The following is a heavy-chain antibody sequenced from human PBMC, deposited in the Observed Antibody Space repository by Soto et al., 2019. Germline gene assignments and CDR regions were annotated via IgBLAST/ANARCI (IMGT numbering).Heavy chain of an antibody. CDR1: GGSISSGGYY. Sequence: PSETLSLTCTVSGGSISSGGYYWSWIRQPPGKGLEWIGYIYYSGSTYYNPSLKSRVTISVDTSKNQFSLKLSPVTAADTAVYYCARAPPYGDYDYWGQGTLVTVSS. J-gene: IGHJ4*02. CDR3: ARAPPYGDYDY. CDR2: IYYSGST. D-gene: IGHD4-17*01. V-gene: IGHV4-30-4*01.